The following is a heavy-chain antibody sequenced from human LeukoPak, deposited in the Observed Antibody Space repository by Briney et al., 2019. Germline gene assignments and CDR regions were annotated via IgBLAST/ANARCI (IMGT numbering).Heavy chain of an antibody. D-gene: IGHD4-23*01. CDR2: IYSGGNT. V-gene: IGHV3-66*02. J-gene: IGHJ4*02. CDR1: GFTVSNNC. Sequence: GGSLRLSCAASGFTVSNNCMNWVRQAPGKGLEWVSVIYSGGNTYYADSVKGRFTISRDNSKNTLHLQMNNLRTEDTAVYYCARDRDYGGKLGYWGQGTLVTVSS. CDR3: ARDRDYGGKLGY.